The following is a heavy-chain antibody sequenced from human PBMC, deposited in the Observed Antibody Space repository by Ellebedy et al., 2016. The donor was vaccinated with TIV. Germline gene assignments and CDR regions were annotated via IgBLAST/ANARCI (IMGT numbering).Heavy chain of an antibody. CDR2: IGNRGRIT. V-gene: IGHV3-23*01. D-gene: IGHD1-26*01. CDR1: GFTFTNYA. CDR3: AKSGVGATTFVTFDY. Sequence: PGGSLRLSCEASGFTFTNYALSWVRQAPGKGLEWVSAIGNRGRITYYADSVRGRFTISRDNSKNTLYLQMNSLRADDTALYYCAKSGVGATTFVTFDYWGQGSLVTVSS. J-gene: IGHJ4*02.